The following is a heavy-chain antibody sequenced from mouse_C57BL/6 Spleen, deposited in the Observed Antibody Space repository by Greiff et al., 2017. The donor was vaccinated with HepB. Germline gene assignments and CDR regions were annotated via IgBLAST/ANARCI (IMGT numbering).Heavy chain of an antibody. Sequence: VQLQQSGAELVKPGASVKLSCKASGYTFTSYWMHWVKQRPGQGLEWIGMIHPNSGSTNYNEKFKSKATLTVDKSSSTAYMQLSSLTSEDSAVYYCARWRDWYFYVWGTGTTVTVSS. J-gene: IGHJ1*03. V-gene: IGHV1-64*01. CDR2: IHPNSGST. CDR1: GYTFTSYW. CDR3: ARWRDWYFYV.